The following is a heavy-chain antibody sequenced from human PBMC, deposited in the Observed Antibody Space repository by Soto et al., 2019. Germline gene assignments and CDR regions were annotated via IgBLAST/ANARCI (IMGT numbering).Heavy chain of an antibody. D-gene: IGHD2-15*01. V-gene: IGHV1-2*02. CDR1: GYIFTAYS. CDR2: INPNSGDT. J-gene: IGHJ4*02. CDR3: AREASAVVSLDY. Sequence: SGEVSCKASGYIFTAYSMHWVRQAPGQGLEWLGWINPNSGDTIYAQKFQDRVTMTCDTSVSTAYLELSSLSSDDTALYYCAREASAVVSLDYWGQGTLVTVSS.